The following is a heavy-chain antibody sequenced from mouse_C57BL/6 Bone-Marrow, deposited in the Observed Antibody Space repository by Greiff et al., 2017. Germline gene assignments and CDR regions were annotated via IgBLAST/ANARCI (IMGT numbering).Heavy chain of an antibody. CDR1: GFTFSSYG. Sequence: EVQLVESGGDLVKPGGSLKLSCAASGFTFSSYGMSWVRQTPDKRLEWVATISSGGSYTYYPDSVKGRFTISRDNAKNTLYLQMSSLKSEDTAMYYCARRSGSSTSGVPYCYFDFWGTGTTVTVSS. D-gene: IGHD1-1*01. CDR2: ISSGGSYT. CDR3: ARRSGSSTSGVPYCYFDF. V-gene: IGHV5-6*01. J-gene: IGHJ1*03.